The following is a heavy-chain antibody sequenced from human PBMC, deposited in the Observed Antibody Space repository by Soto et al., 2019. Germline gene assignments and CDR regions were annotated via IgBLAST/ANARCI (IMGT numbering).Heavy chain of an antibody. CDR1: GFSFSNYV. V-gene: IGHV3-23*01. D-gene: IGHD3-16*01. CDR3: ASEQFPGGSCFYYHH. CDR2: ISGDGGAT. J-gene: IGHJ4*02. Sequence: EVQLLESGGGLVQVGGSLRLSCAASGFSFSNYVMTWVRQAPGKGLEWVSAISGDGGATYYADSVKGRFAISRDNSKNMVFLQMNSLGAEDTAMYFCASEQFPGGSCFYYHHWGQGTLVTVSS.